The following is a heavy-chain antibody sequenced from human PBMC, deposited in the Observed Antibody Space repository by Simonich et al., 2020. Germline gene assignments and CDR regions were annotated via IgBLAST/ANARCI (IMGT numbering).Heavy chain of an antibody. V-gene: IGHV1-8*03. J-gene: IGHJ4*02. CDR2: KNPNSGNT. D-gene: IGHD1-26*01. CDR3: ARTYSGSYYYFDY. CDR1: GYTFTSYD. Sequence: QVQLVQSGAEVKKPGASVKVSCKASGYTFTSYDINWVRQATGQGIEWMGWKNPNSGNTGYAQKFQSRVTITRNTSISTAYMELSSLRSEDTAVYYCARTYSGSYYYFDYWGQGTLVTVSS.